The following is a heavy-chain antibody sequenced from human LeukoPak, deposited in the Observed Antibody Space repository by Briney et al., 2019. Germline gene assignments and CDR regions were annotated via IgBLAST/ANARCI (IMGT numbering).Heavy chain of an antibody. D-gene: IGHD6-19*01. CDR3: ARDCSSGWEPDWCFDY. J-gene: IGHJ4*02. CDR2: IIPIFGTA. V-gene: IGHV1-69*05. Sequence: SVKVSCKVSGGTFSSYAISWVRQAPGQGLEWMGGIIPIFGTANYAQKFQGRVTITTDESTSTAYMELSSLRSEDTAVYYCARDCSSGWEPDWCFDYWGQGTLVTVSS. CDR1: GGTFSSYA.